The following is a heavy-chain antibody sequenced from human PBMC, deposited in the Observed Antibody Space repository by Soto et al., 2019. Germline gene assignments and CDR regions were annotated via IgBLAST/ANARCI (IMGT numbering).Heavy chain of an antibody. CDR1: GFTFSSYW. CDR2: INSDGSST. J-gene: IGHJ3*02. CDR3: ARDSYYDILTGYYDAFDI. V-gene: IGHV3-74*01. Sequence: GGSLRLSCAASGFTFSSYWMHWVRQAPGKGLVWVSRINSDGSSTSYADSVKGRFTISRDNAKNTLYLHMNSLRAEDTAVYYCARDSYYDILTGYYDAFDIWGQGTMVTVSS. D-gene: IGHD3-9*01.